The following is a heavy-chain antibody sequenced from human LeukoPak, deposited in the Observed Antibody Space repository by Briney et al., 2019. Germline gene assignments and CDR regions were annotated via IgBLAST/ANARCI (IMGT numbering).Heavy chain of an antibody. Sequence: GRTLRLSCAASGFTFSNFAMTWVRQAPGKGLEWISAISGSGGSKYYADSVKGRFTISRDNSKNTLCLQMNSLRADDTAIYYCAKGGDSYYSYYYMDVWGKGTTVTVSS. CDR1: GFTFSNFA. V-gene: IGHV3-23*01. CDR2: ISGSGGSK. J-gene: IGHJ6*03. D-gene: IGHD2-21*02. CDR3: AKGGDSYYSYYYMDV.